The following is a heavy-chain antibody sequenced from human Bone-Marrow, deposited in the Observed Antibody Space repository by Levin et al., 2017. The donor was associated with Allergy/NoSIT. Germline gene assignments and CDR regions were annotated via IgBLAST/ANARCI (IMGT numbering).Heavy chain of an antibody. CDR3: ATDSPGAAGAIEDYYTMDI. D-gene: IGHD2-2*01. Sequence: ASVKVSCKVSGYTLTEVSVHWVRQAPGKGLEWTGAFDPQDGETSYAQKFQGRVTLTEDTSIDTAYMELSSLTSEDTAVYFCATDSPGAAGAIEDYYTMDIWGQGTTVTVSS. V-gene: IGHV1-24*01. CDR1: GYTLTEVS. J-gene: IGHJ6*02. CDR2: FDPQDGET.